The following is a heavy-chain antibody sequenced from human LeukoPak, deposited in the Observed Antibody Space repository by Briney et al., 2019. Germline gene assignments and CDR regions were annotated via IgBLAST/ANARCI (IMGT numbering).Heavy chain of an antibody. J-gene: IGHJ3*02. Sequence: TSETLSLTCTVSGGSISSGTYYWGWIRQPPGKAQEWIGTNYYTGSTYYNPSLKSLVTMSVDTSKNQFSLKLSSVTAADTAVYYCARGLYCSSTSCYGAFDIWGQGTMVTVSS. CDR1: GGSISSGTYY. D-gene: IGHD2-2*01. V-gene: IGHV4-39*07. CDR3: ARGLYCSSTSCYGAFDI. CDR2: NYYTGST.